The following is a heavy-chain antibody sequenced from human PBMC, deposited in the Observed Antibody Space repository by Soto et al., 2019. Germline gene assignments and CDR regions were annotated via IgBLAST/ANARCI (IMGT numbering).Heavy chain of an antibody. V-gene: IGHV4-39*01. J-gene: IGHJ5*02. CDR1: GGSISSSSYY. CDR2: IYYSGST. D-gene: IGHD3-3*01. CDR3: ARQGAIRITIFGVVIYNRFDP. Sequence: PSETLSLTCTVSGGSISSSSYYWGWIRQPPGKGLEWIGSIYYSGSTYYNPSLKSRVTISVDTSKNQFSLKLSSVTAADTAVYYCARQGAIRITIFGVVIYNRFDPWGQGTLVTVSS.